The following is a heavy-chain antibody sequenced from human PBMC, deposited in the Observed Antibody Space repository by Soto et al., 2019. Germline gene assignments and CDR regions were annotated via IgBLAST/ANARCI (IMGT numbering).Heavy chain of an antibody. J-gene: IGHJ4*02. CDR1: KKTIPEVT. D-gene: IGHD1-26*01. CDR2: SAPEEGEP. Sequence: ASLQVSRKVPKKTIPEVTIDWFRQAPGKGLEWMGRSAPEEGEPIYPQKFQGRVSMTEDPSTDTAYMELTSLRFEDTAVYFCAADRKIVGTIGAFDFWGQGTQVTVSS. CDR3: AADRKIVGTIGAFDF. V-gene: IGHV1-24*01.